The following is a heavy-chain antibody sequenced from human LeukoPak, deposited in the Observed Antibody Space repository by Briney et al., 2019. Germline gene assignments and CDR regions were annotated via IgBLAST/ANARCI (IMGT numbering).Heavy chain of an antibody. Sequence: SETLSLTCTVSGDSFSHGYWSWFRQPPGKGLEWIGWLSYSGTTVYNPSLKSRVAMSVDTSRIQFSLHLNSVTAADTAVYYCARYGSNSGWRSFDIWGQGTRVTVSS. CDR1: GDSFSHGY. V-gene: IGHV4-59*01. D-gene: IGHD6-25*01. CDR3: ARYGSNSGWRSFDI. CDR2: LSYSGTT. J-gene: IGHJ3*02.